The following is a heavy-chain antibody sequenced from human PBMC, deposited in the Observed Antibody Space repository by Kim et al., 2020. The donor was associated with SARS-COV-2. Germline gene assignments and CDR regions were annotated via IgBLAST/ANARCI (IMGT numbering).Heavy chain of an antibody. CDR2: T. Sequence: TQSAAPVKGRFPISRDDSKNALYLQMSSLKAEDTAVYYCTADRMLTALFDSWGQGSLVTVSS. J-gene: IGHJ4*02. V-gene: IGHV3-15*01. D-gene: IGHD3-9*01. CDR3: TADRMLTALFDS.